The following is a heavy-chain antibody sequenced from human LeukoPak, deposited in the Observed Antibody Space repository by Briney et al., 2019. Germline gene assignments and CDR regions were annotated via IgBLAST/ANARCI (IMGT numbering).Heavy chain of an antibody. Sequence: SETLSLTCAVYGGSFSGYYWSWIRQPPGKGLEWIGEINHSGSTNYNPSLKSRVTISVDTSKNQFSLKLSSVTAADTAVYYCARAESDYGDWFDPWGQGTLVTVSS. CDR3: ARAESDYGDWFDP. V-gene: IGHV4-34*01. D-gene: IGHD3-16*01. CDR1: GGSFSGYY. CDR2: INHSGST. J-gene: IGHJ5*02.